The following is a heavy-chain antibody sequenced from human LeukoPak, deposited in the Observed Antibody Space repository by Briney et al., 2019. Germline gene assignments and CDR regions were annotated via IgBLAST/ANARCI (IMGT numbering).Heavy chain of an antibody. J-gene: IGHJ4*02. CDR2: FDPEDGET. Sequence: AVSVKVSCKVSGYTLTELSMHWVRQAPGKGLEWMGGFDPEDGETIYAQKFQGRVTMTGDTSTDTAHMELSSLRSEDTAVYYCAKGVATIFSSNNYWGQGTLVTVSS. CDR3: AKGVATIFSSNNY. D-gene: IGHD5-12*01. V-gene: IGHV1-24*01. CDR1: GYTLTELS.